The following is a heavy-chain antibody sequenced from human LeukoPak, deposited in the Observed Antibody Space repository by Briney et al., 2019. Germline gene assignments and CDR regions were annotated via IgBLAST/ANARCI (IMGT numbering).Heavy chain of an antibody. CDR2: ISAYNGNT. V-gene: IGHV1-18*01. CDR1: GYTFTSYG. CDR3: ARDYGDYVGSDYYYGMDV. Sequence: ASVKASCKASGYTFTSYGISWVRQAPGQGLEWMGWISAYNGNTNYAQKLQGRVTMTTDTSTSTAYMELRSLRSDDTAVYYCARDYGDYVGSDYYYGMDVWGQGTTVTVSS. D-gene: IGHD4-17*01. J-gene: IGHJ6*02.